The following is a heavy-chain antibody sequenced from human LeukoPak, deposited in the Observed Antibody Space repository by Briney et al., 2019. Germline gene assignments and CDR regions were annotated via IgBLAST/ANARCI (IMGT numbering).Heavy chain of an antibody. CDR2: INPSGGST. D-gene: IGHD4-23*01. Sequence: ASVKVSCKASGYTFTSYDISWVRQATGQGLEWMGIINPSGGSTSYAQKFQGRVTMTRDTSTSTVYMELSSLRSEDTAVYYCAVLGGNSYFDYWGQGTLVTVSS. CDR1: GYTFTSYD. V-gene: IGHV1-46*01. CDR3: AVLGGNSYFDY. J-gene: IGHJ4*02.